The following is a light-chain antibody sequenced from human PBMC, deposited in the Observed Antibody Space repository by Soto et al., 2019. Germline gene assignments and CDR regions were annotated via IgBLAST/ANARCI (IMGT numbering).Light chain of an antibody. J-gene: IGKJ1*01. CDR1: QSITTN. CDR2: GAS. CDR3: QQYNDWPPQRT. Sequence: EVVMTQSPVTLSVSPGERATLSCRASQSITTNLAWYQQKPGQDPRLLIYGASTRATGVPARFSGSVSGTQFTLTISSLQSEDFALYYCQQYNDWPPQRTFGQGTRVDFK. V-gene: IGKV3-15*01.